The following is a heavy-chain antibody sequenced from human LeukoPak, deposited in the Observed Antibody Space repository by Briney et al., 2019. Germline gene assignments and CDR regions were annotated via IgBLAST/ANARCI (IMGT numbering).Heavy chain of an antibody. Sequence: PGGSLRLSCAASGFTLSNHWMHWVRQAPGKGLVWVSRINSDGSTTNYADSVKGRFTISRDNAKNSLYLQMSTLRAEDTAVYYCARVRCSGGSCYSSDYWGQGTLVTVSS. CDR2: INSDGSTT. V-gene: IGHV3-74*01. D-gene: IGHD2-15*01. J-gene: IGHJ4*02. CDR3: ARVRCSGGSCYSSDY. CDR1: GFTLSNHW.